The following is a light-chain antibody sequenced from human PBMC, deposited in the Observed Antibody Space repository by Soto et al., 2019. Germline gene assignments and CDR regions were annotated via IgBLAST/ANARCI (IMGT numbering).Light chain of an antibody. CDR1: QSISGY. V-gene: IGKV1-5*01. Sequence: DIQMTQSPSTLSASVGDRVTITCRASQSISGYLAWYQQKPGKAPNLLIYDASNLASGVPSRFSGSGSGTEFTLTISSLQPDDFATYYFQQYTGYSPWTFGQGTTVENK. CDR3: QQYTGYSPWT. J-gene: IGKJ1*01. CDR2: DAS.